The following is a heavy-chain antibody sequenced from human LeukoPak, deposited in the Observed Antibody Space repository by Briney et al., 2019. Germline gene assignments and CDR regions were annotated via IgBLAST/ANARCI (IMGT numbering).Heavy chain of an antibody. CDR3: ARGDSDHYITLDY. CDR2: ISRSSDAI. Sequence: GGSLRLSCAASGFTVSSSYMTWVRQAPGKGLEWVSYISRSSDAIYDADSVKGRFTISRDNAKNLLFLQMTSLGVEDTALYYCARGDSDHYITLDYWGQGTLVTVSS. D-gene: IGHD4-17*01. V-gene: IGHV3-48*01. J-gene: IGHJ4*02. CDR1: GFTVSSSY.